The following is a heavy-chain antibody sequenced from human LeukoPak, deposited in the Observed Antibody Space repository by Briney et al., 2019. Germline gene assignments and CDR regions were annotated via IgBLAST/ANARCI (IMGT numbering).Heavy chain of an antibody. V-gene: IGHV4-34*01. CDR1: GGSFTDYY. J-gene: IGHJ6*03. CDR3: VRLGRWFGQFYMDV. Sequence: SETLSLTCAVYGGSFTDYYWGWIRQPPGKGLEWIGEINHSRSTNYNPSLNSRVTISIDTSNNQFSLKMSSVTAADTAVYYCVRLGRWFGQFYMDVWGKGTTVTISS. CDR2: INHSRST. D-gene: IGHD3-10*01.